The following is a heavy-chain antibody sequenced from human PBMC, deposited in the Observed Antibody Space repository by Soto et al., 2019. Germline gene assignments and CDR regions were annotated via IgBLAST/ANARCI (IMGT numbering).Heavy chain of an antibody. CDR2: ILPRGTT. J-gene: IGHJ4*02. V-gene: IGHV4-30-2*01. Sequence: PSQTLSLTCGVSAGSLSRANYSWNWFRQPPRKRLEWIRYILPRGTTDHNRSLKRRVSIFIVVSKNQFALSLRSLTAADTAVYYCARSREFDYWSQGTLVTAPQ. CDR3: ARSREFDY. CDR1: AGSLSRANYS.